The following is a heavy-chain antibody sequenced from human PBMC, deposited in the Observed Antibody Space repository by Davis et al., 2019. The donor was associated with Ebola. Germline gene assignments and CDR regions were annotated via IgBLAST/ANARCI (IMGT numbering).Heavy chain of an antibody. J-gene: IGHJ4*02. CDR1: GYSFTNYW. CDR2: IYPGDSDA. D-gene: IGHD2-2*01. V-gene: IGHV5-51*01. Sequence: GESLKISCKGSGYSFTNYWIGWVRQMPGKGLEWMGIIYPGDSDATYSPSFQGQVTFSVDKSIRTAYLHWNSLKASDTATYYCARQGTTSWDSWGQGTLVTVSS. CDR3: ARQGTTSWDS.